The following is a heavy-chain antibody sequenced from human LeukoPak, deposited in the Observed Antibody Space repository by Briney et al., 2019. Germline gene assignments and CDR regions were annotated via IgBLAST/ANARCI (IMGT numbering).Heavy chain of an antibody. CDR2: IYYSGST. CDR1: GGSISSYY. V-gene: IGHV4-59*04. D-gene: IGHD3-10*01. CDR3: ARHTYYYGSFDY. J-gene: IGHJ4*02. Sequence: PSETLSLTCTVSGGSISSYYWSWIRQPPGKGLEWIGYIYYSGSTYYNPSLKSRVTISVDTSKNQFSLKLSSVTAADTAVYYCARHTYYYGSFDYWGQGTLVTVSS.